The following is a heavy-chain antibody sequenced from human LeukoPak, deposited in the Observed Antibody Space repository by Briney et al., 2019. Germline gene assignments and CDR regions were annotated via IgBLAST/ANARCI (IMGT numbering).Heavy chain of an antibody. CDR1: GYSFTSYW. J-gene: IGHJ4*02. D-gene: IGHD5-12*01. CDR3: ARRIRYSGYDPSFDY. Sequence: GESLRISCQGSGYSFTSYWISWVRQMPGKGLEWMGRIDPSDSYTNYSPSFQGHVTISADKSISTAYLQWSSLKASDTAMYYCARRIRYSGYDPSFDYWGQGTLVTVSS. CDR2: IDPSDSYT. V-gene: IGHV5-10-1*01.